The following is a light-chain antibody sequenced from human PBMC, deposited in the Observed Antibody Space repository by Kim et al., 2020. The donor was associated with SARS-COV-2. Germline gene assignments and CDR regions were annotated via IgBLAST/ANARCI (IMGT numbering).Light chain of an antibody. CDR3: QQYSRYPWT. CDR2: KAS. J-gene: IGKJ1*01. V-gene: IGKV1-5*03. CDR1: QSISSW. Sequence: DIQMTQSPSTLFASVGDRVTITCRASQSISSWLAWYQQKPGKAPNLLIYKASNLESGVPSRFSGSGSGTEFTLTISILQPDDFATYYCQQYSRYPWTFGQGAKVDIK.